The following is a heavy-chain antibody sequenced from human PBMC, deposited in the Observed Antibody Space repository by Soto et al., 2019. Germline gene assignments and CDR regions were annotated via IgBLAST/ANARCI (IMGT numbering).Heavy chain of an antibody. V-gene: IGHV1-58*01. D-gene: IGHD3-10*01. CDR3: AAGYVWFGDLTPPPGDI. J-gene: IGHJ3*02. CDR2: IVVGSGNT. Sequence: VASVKVSCKASGFTFTSSAVQWVRQARGQRLEWIGWIVVGSGNTNYAQKFQERVTITRDMSTSTAYMELSSLRSEDTAVYYCAAGYVWFGDLTPPPGDIWGQGTMVTVSS. CDR1: GFTFTSSA.